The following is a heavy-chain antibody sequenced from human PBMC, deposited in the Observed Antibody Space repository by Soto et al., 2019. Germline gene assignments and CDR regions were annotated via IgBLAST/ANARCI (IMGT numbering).Heavy chain of an antibody. J-gene: IGHJ4*02. V-gene: IGHV3-48*02. D-gene: IGHD6-19*01. CDR1: GFSLANYP. CDR3: AKGPHTNVGWPYYFES. CDR2: SSPRGDTI. Sequence: PGGSLILSCVASGFSLANYPMNWVRQTPGKGLEWISYSSPRGDTIYYADSVEGRFTISRGNARNSLSLHMSSLRDEDSALYYCAKGPHTNVGWPYYFESWGQGVPVTVSS.